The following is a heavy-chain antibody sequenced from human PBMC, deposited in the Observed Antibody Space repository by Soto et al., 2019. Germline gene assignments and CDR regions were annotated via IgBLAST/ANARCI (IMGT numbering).Heavy chain of an antibody. J-gene: IGHJ6*02. D-gene: IGHD5-12*01. Sequence: QVPLVQSGAEVKKPGASVKVSCKASGYTFTSYDINWVRQATGQGLEWMGWMNPNSGNTGYAQKFQGRVTMTRNTSISTAYMELSSLRSEDTAVYYCARVNSGYDLYYYYGMDVWGQGTTVTVSS. CDR2: MNPNSGNT. CDR3: ARVNSGYDLYYYYGMDV. CDR1: GYTFTSYD. V-gene: IGHV1-8*01.